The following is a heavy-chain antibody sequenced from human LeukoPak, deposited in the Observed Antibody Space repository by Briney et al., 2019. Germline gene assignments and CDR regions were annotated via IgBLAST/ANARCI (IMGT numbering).Heavy chain of an antibody. CDR3: AKNVVVKRYIDF. CDR1: GFTFSNHA. Sequence: GGSLRLSCAASGFTFSNHAMSWVRQAPGKGLQWVAVISGGGRTTEYEDFVKGRFTTSRDNSKNTLSLQMNSLTVEDTAIYFCAKNVVVKRYIDFWGQGTLVTVSS. J-gene: IGHJ4*02. D-gene: IGHD2-15*01. V-gene: IGHV3-23*01. CDR2: ISGGGRTT.